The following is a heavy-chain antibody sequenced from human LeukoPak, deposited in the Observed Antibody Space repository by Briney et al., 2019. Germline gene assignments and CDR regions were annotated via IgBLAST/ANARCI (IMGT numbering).Heavy chain of an antibody. Sequence: SVKVSCKASGYPFTTYGISWVRQAPGQGLEWMGRIIPILGIANYAQKFQGRVTITADKSTSTAYMELSSLRSEDTAVYYCANLAGYGDDIWGQGTLVTVSS. CDR1: GYPFTTYG. CDR3: ANLAGYGDDI. V-gene: IGHV1-69*04. CDR2: IIPILGIA. D-gene: IGHD4-17*01. J-gene: IGHJ4*02.